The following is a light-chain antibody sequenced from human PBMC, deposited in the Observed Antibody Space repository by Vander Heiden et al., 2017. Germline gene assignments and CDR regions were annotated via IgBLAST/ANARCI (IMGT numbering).Light chain of an antibody. CDR1: SSDVGNDNY. Sequence: QSALTQPASVSGSPGQPITISCAGTSSDVGNDNYVSWYHQPPGKAPKLVIYDVTNRPSGVSNRFSGAKSGNTASLTISGLQPEDEADYYCSSYTTSSTQVFGTGTKVTVL. J-gene: IGLJ1*01. CDR3: SSYTTSSTQV. V-gene: IGLV2-14*03. CDR2: DVT.